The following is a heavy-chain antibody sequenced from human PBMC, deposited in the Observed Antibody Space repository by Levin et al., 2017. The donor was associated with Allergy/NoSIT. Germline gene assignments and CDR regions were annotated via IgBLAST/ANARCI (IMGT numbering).Heavy chain of an antibody. Sequence: LSLTCAASGFTFRSYAMHWVRQAPGKGLEWVAVISYDGSNKYYADSVKGRFTISRDNSKNTLYLQMNSLRAEDTAVYYCARGEGFTYYYGSGSYSKAFDIWGQGTMVTVSS. CDR1: GFTFRSYA. J-gene: IGHJ3*02. V-gene: IGHV3-30-3*01. CDR3: ARGEGFTYYYGSGSYSKAFDI. CDR2: ISYDGSNK. D-gene: IGHD3-10*01.